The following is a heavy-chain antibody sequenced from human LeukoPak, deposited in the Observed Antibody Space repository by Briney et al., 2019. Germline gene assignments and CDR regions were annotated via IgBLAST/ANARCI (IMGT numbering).Heavy chain of an antibody. Sequence: GASVKVSCKASGYTFTSYDINWVRQATGQGLELMGWMNPNSGNTGYAQKFQGRVTITRNTSISTAYMELSSLRSEDTAVYYCARGGGYCSSTSCSYGAFDIWGQGTMVTVSS. CDR2: MNPNSGNT. CDR3: ARGGGYCSSTSCSYGAFDI. CDR1: GYTFTSYD. V-gene: IGHV1-8*03. D-gene: IGHD2-2*01. J-gene: IGHJ3*02.